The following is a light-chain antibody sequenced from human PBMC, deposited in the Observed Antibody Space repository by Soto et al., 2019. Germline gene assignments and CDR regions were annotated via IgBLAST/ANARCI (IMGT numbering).Light chain of an antibody. J-gene: IGKJ1*01. V-gene: IGKV1-5*01. CDR3: HQYNSYS. CDR1: QSISNW. Sequence: IPLTQSPSTLPASVGDRVTITCRASQSISNWFAWYQQKPGTAPNLLIYHASIWETAVPSRFSGNGSGTEFTLTISSQQPGDFSSYYCHQYNSYSFGQGARVEIK. CDR2: HAS.